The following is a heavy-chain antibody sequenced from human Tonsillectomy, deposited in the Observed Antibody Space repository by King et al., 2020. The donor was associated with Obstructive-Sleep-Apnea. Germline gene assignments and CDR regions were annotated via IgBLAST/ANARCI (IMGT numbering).Heavy chain of an antibody. V-gene: IGHV4-39*07. CDR2: IYYSGNT. Sequence: LQLQESGPGLVKPSETLSLTCTVSGGSISSDSYYWGWIRQPPGKGLEWIGSIYYSGNTYYNPSLKSRLTISIDTAKNHFSLHLSSVTAADTAVYYCASEILLTMTTPDWFDPWGQGTLVTVSS. CDR3: ASEILLTMTTPDWFDP. CDR1: GGSISSDSYY. J-gene: IGHJ5*02. D-gene: IGHD4-17*01.